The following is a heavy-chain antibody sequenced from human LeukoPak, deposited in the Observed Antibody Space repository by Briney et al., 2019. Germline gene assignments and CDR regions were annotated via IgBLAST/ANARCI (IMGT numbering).Heavy chain of an antibody. J-gene: IGHJ3*02. CDR1: GGSISSYY. V-gene: IGHV4-59*08. D-gene: IGHD3-22*01. CDR3: ARSRDTMTVVVDAFDI. Sequence: SETLSLTCTVSGGSISSYYWSWIRQPPGKGLEWIGYIYYSGSTNYNPSLKSRVTISVDTSKNQFSLKLSSVTAADTAVYYCARSRDTMTVVVDAFDIWGQGTMVTVSS. CDR2: IYYSGST.